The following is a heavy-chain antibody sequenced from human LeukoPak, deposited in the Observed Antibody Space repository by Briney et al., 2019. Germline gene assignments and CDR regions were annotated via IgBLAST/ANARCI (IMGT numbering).Heavy chain of an antibody. J-gene: IGHJ3*02. D-gene: IGHD7-27*01. CDR1: GFTVSSNY. CDR3: ARGKTGDRAAFDI. Sequence: PGGPLTLSCAASGFTVSSNYMSWVRQAPGKGLEWGAVIYNGGSTYYADSLKGRFTISRHNSKNTLSLQMNSVRAEDTAVYYCARGKTGDRAAFDIWGQGTMVTVSS. V-gene: IGHV3-53*04. CDR2: IYNGGST.